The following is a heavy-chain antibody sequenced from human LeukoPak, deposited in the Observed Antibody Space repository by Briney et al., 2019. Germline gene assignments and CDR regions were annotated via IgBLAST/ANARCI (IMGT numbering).Heavy chain of an antibody. CDR2: ISGSGGTT. J-gene: IGHJ4*02. CDR3: AKGGPFFGSGSYYTQCYFDY. CDR1: GFTFSSYW. Sequence: GGSLRLSCAASGFTFSSYWMHWVRQAPGKGLEWVSAISGSGGTTSYADSVKGRFTISRDNSKNTLYLQMNSLRAEDTAVYYCAKGGPFFGSGSYYTQCYFDYWGQGTLVTVSS. D-gene: IGHD3-10*01. V-gene: IGHV3-23*01.